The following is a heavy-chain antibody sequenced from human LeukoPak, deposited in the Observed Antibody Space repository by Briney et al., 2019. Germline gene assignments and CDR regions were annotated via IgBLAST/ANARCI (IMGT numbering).Heavy chain of an antibody. V-gene: IGHV3-23*01. D-gene: IGHD3-10*01. Sequence: GGSLRLSCAASGFTFSSYAMSWVRQAPGKGLEWVSAISGSGGSTYYADSVKGRFTISRDSAKNSLYLQMNSLRAEDTALYYCAKDSYGSHGMDVWGQGTTVTVSS. J-gene: IGHJ6*02. CDR2: ISGSGGST. CDR1: GFTFSSYA. CDR3: AKDSYGSHGMDV.